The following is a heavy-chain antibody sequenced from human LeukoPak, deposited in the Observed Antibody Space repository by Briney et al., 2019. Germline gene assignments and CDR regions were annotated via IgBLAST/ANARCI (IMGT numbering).Heavy chain of an antibody. Sequence: SETLSLTCTVSGGSISSSSYYWGWIRQPPGKGLEWIGSIYYSGSTYYNPSLKSRVTISVDTSKNQFSLKLSSVTAADTAVYYCASCSTAGRYYYMDVWGKGTTVTVSS. V-gene: IGHV4-39*07. CDR3: ASCSTAGRYYYMDV. J-gene: IGHJ6*03. CDR1: GGSISSSSYY. D-gene: IGHD1-14*01. CDR2: IYYSGST.